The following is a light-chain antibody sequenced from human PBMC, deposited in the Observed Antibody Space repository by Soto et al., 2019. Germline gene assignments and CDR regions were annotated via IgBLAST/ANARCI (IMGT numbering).Light chain of an antibody. V-gene: IGLV2-23*01. Sequence: ALTQPASVSGSPGKSITISCNGTTSDAGIYNVVSWYQQHPGKAPKVIIYEGSKRPSGVSNRFSGSKSGNTASLTISGLQAEDEADYFCCSYAGNVIFGGGTKLTVL. CDR1: TSDAGIYNV. CDR3: CSYAGNVI. CDR2: EGS. J-gene: IGLJ2*01.